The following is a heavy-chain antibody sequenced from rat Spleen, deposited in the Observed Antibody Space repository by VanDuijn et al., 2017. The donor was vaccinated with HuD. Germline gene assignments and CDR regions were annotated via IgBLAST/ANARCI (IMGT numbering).Heavy chain of an antibody. CDR1: GFTFNNFD. CDR2: ISPSGSNT. D-gene: IGHD4-3*01. Sequence: EVQLVESGGDLVQPGRSLKLSCAASGFTFNNFDMAWVRQTPTMGLEWVASISPSGSNTYYRDSVKGRFTVSRENAKSTLYFLIDSLRSEDTATYYCVRQDTSGYSNWFTYWGQGTLVTVSS. J-gene: IGHJ3*01. V-gene: IGHV5S14*01. CDR3: VRQDTSGYSNWFTY.